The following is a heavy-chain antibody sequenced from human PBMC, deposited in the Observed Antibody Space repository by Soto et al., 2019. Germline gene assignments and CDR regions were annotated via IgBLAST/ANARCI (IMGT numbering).Heavy chain of an antibody. J-gene: IGHJ4*02. CDR2: IYHTGTT. CDR1: GGSISRYY. V-gene: IGHV4-59*08. D-gene: IGHD4-17*01. CDR3: ARLSAGHGDNHDY. Sequence: QVQLEKSGPGLVKPSETLSLTCTVSGGSISRYYWSWIRQSPGKGLEWIGYIYHTGTTDYNPSLKSRVTISVDTSKKQFSLRLRSVTAADTAIYYCARLSAGHGDNHDYWGQGTLVTVSS.